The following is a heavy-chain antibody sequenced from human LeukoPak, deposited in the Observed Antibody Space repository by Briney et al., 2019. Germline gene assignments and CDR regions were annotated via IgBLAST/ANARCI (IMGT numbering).Heavy chain of an antibody. V-gene: IGHV3-13*01. J-gene: IGHJ3*02. CDR3: ARGPYCNSTSCPTDDAFDI. CDR1: GFTFSSYW. Sequence: GGSLRLSCAASGFTFSSYWMHWVRQATGRGLEWVSTIGTHSDTFYPDSVKGRFTISRENAKNSFYLQMNSLGAGDTAVYYCARGPYCNSTSCPTDDAFDIWGQGTMVTVSS. D-gene: IGHD2-2*01. CDR2: IGTHSDT.